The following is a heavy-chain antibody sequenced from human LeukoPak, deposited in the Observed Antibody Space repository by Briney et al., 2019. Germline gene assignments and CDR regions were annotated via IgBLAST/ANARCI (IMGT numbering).Heavy chain of an antibody. V-gene: IGHV4-59*01. D-gene: IGHD6-13*01. CDR2: MDDRGDS. CDR1: GDSMRSYY. Sequence: SETLSLTCTVSGDSMRSYYWSWLRQAPGKGLEWLGHMDDRGDSNYNPSLKGRGSISVDTSKNQFSLKLRSVTAADTAVYYCARDSRYDSGWFDDGMDVWGPGTTVTVSS. CDR3: ARDSRYDSGWFDDGMDV. J-gene: IGHJ6*02.